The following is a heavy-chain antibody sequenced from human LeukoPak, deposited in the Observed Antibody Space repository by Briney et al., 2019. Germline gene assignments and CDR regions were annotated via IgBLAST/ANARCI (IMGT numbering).Heavy chain of an antibody. CDR2: INHSGST. V-gene: IGHV4-34*01. D-gene: IGHD6-13*01. CDR1: GGSFSSYY. CDR3: AARPRRGYSKLSWAFDI. Sequence: PSETLSLTCAVYGGSFSSYYWSWIRQPPGEGLEWIGEINHSGSTNYNPSLKSRVTISVEPSKNQLYLKLRSVNAGDTAVFYFAARPRRGYSKLSWAFDIGDQGKMVTVSS. J-gene: IGHJ3*02.